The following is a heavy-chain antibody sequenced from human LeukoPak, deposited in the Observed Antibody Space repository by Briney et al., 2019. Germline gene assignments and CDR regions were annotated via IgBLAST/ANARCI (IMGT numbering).Heavy chain of an antibody. CDR2: ISSSGSTI. V-gene: IGHV3-48*03. D-gene: IGHD6-6*01. CDR1: GFTFSSYE. CDR3: AKDRGQLASYWYFDL. J-gene: IGHJ2*01. Sequence: GGSLRLSCAASGFTFSSYEMNWVRQAPGKGLEWVSYISSSGSTIYYADSVKGRFTISRDNSKNTLYLQMNSLRAEDTAVYYCAKDRGQLASYWYFDLWGRGTLVTVSS.